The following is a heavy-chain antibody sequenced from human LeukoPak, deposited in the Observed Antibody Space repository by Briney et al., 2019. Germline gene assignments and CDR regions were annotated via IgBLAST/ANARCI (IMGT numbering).Heavy chain of an antibody. CDR3: ARSDGYNHPFDY. D-gene: IGHD5-24*01. CDR2: INPNSGGT. Sequence: ASVKVSCKASGYTFTGYYMHWVRQAPGQGLEWMGWINPNSGGTNYAQKFQGRVTMTRDTSISTAYMELSRLRSDDTAVYYCARSDGYNHPFDYCGQGTLVTVSS. V-gene: IGHV1-2*02. J-gene: IGHJ4*02. CDR1: GYTFTGYY.